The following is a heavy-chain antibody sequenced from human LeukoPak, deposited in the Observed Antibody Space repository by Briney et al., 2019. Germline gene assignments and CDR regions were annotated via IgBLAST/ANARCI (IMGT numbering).Heavy chain of an antibody. CDR3: ASVMGALWSGEQGFWFDP. CDR1: GGSISSSSYY. D-gene: IGHD3-10*01. Sequence: SETLSLTCTVSGGSISSSSYYWGWIRQPPGKGLEWIGSIYYSGSTYYNPSLKSRVTISVDTSKNQFSLKLSSATAADTAVYYCASVMGALWSGEQGFWFDPWGQGTLVTVSS. V-gene: IGHV4-39*07. J-gene: IGHJ5*02. CDR2: IYYSGST.